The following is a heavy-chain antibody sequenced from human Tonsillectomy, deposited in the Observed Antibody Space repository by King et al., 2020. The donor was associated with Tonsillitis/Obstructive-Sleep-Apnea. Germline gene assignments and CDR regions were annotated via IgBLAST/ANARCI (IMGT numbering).Heavy chain of an antibody. D-gene: IGHD4-11*01. Sequence: QLQESGPGLVKPSQTLSLTCTVSGGSISSGTYYWGWYRQHPGKGPEWIGVISYSGNTFYNPSLKSRVTISVEASETQFSLSLKSVTVADTAGYYCSRSTEYSNFETYWGQGSLVTVS. CDR3: SRSTEYSNFETY. J-gene: IGHJ4*02. V-gene: IGHV4-31*03. CDR1: GGSISSGTYY. CDR2: ISYSGNT.